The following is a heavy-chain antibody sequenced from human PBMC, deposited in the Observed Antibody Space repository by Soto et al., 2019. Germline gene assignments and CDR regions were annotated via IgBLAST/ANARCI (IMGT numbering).Heavy chain of an antibody. CDR3: TSLMVRGVMWLDY. CDR2: INQDGSEK. CDR1: GFSFSSYS. D-gene: IGHD3-10*01. J-gene: IGHJ4*02. V-gene: IGHV3-7*05. Sequence: EVQLVESGGGLVQPGGSLRLSCAASGFSFSSYSMSWVRQAPGKGLEWVANINQDGSEKYYVDSVKGRFIISRDNAENSLYLQMSSLIAEDTAVYYCTSLMVRGVMWLDYWGQGALVTVSS.